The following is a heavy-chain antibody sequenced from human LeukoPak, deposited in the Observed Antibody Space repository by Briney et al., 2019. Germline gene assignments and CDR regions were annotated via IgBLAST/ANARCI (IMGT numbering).Heavy chain of an antibody. CDR3: ARRAFASGDYFDY. CDR2: IYPGDSDT. D-gene: IGHD3-10*01. CDR1: GYSFTSYW. J-gene: IGHJ4*02. Sequence: GESLKISCKGSGYSFTSYWIGWVRQMPGKGLEWMGIIYPGDSDTRSSPSFQGQVTISAVKSISTAYLQWSSLKASDTAMYFCARRAFASGDYFDYWGQGTLVSVSS. V-gene: IGHV5-51*01.